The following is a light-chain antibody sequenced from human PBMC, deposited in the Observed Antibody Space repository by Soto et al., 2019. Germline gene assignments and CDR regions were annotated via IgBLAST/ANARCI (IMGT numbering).Light chain of an antibody. CDR2: EVS. CDR3: SSYTNTGTLYV. J-gene: IGLJ1*01. Sequence: HSVLTQPPSVSGSPGQSITISCTGTNRDVGGYDYVSWYQQHPGKSPKLILYEVSNRPAGVSNRFSGSKSGNTASLSISGLQAEDEADYYCSSYTNTGTLYVLGTGTKVTVL. V-gene: IGLV2-14*01. CDR1: NRDVGGYDY.